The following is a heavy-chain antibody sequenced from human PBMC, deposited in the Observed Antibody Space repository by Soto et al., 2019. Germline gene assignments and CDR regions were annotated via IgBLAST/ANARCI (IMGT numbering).Heavy chain of an antibody. J-gene: IGHJ5*02. V-gene: IGHV3-73*02. Sequence: EVQLVESGGGLVQPGGSLKLSCAASGFTFSGSAMHWVRQASGKGLEWVGRIRSKANSYATAYAASVKGRFTISRDDSKNTADLQMNSLKTEDTAVYYCTRPHCSITSCYLGGFDPWGQGTLVTVS. CDR1: GFTFSGSA. CDR3: TRPHCSITSCYLGGFDP. D-gene: IGHD2-2*01. CDR2: IRSKANSYAT.